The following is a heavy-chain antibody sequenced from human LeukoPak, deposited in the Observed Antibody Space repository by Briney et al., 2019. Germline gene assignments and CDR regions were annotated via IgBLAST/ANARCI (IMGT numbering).Heavy chain of an antibody. CDR1: GFTFDDYA. Sequence: GGSLRLSCAASGFTFDDYAMHWLRQAPGKGLEWVSLISWDGGSTYYADSVKGRFTISRDNSKNSLYLQMNSLRAEDTALYYCAKGSGGIDYYYYGMDVWGKGTTVTVSS. CDR3: AKGSGGIDYYYYGMDV. J-gene: IGHJ6*04. D-gene: IGHD3-10*01. CDR2: ISWDGGST. V-gene: IGHV3-43D*04.